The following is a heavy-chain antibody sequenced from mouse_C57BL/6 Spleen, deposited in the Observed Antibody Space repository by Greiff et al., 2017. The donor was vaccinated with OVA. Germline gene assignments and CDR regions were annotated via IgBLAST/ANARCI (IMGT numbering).Heavy chain of an antibody. D-gene: IGHD2-10*02. CDR1: GFTFSSYG. J-gene: IGHJ2*01. CDR2: ISSGGSYT. V-gene: IGHV5-6*01. CDR3: ARREYGNYEDY. Sequence: VQLKESGGDLVKPGGSLKLSCAASGFTFSSYGMSWVRQTPDKRLEWVATISSGGSYTYYPDSVKGRFTISRDNAKNTLYLQMSSLKSEDTAMYYCARREYGNYEDYWGQGTTLTVSS.